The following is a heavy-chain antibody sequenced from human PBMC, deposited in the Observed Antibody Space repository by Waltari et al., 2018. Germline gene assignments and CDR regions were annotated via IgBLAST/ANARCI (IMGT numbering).Heavy chain of an antibody. CDR2: MNPNSGNT. CDR1: GYTFTSYD. Sequence: QVQLVQSGAEVKKPGASVKVSCRDSGYTFTSYDINWVRQATGQGLEGMGWMNPNSGNTGYAQKFQGRVTMTRNTSISTAYMELSSLRSEDTAVYYCARSGYDFWSGYQSSMDVWGQGTTVTVSS. V-gene: IGHV1-8*01. J-gene: IGHJ6*02. CDR3: ARSGYDFWSGYQSSMDV. D-gene: IGHD3-3*01.